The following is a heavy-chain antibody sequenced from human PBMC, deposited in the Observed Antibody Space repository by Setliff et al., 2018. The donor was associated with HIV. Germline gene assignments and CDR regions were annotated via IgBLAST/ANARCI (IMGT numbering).Heavy chain of an antibody. CDR2: IIAILSIP. D-gene: IGHD2-15*01. CDR1: GGTFSSYA. Sequence: SVKVSCKASGGTFSSYAISWVRQAPGQGLEWMGGIIAILSIPSYAQKFQGRVTITADKSTGTAYMELKSLRSEDTAVYYCATGPPYCSGGSCYSALHHWGQGTLVTVSS. J-gene: IGHJ1*01. CDR3: ATGPPYCSGGSCYSALHH. V-gene: IGHV1-69*10.